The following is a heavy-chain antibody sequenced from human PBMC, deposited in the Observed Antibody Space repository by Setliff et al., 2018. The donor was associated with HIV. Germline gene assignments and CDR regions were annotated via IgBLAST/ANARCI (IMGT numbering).Heavy chain of an antibody. J-gene: IGHJ4*02. CDR1: GFSFSSYN. CDR2: IRYDEINN. D-gene: IGHD3-22*01. CDR3: AKDRYYYGTSGPYFDY. V-gene: IGHV3-30*02. Sequence: GESLKISCAASGFSFSSYNMNWVRQAPGKGLEWVAFIRYDEINNYYAESVKGRFTISRDNSKNTLYLQMNSLRAEDTAVYYCAKDRYYYGTSGPYFDYWGQGTLVTVSS.